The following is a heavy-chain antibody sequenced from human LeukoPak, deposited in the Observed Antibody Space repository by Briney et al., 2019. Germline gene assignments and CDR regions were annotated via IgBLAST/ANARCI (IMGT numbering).Heavy chain of an antibody. Sequence: GGSLRLSCAGSGFTFREYSMKWVRQAPGKGLEWVSAISGSGGSTYYADSVKGRFTISRDNSKNTLYLQMNSLRAEDTAVYYCAKDDFGVAPFDYWGQGTLVTVSS. V-gene: IGHV3-23*01. CDR3: AKDDFGVAPFDY. J-gene: IGHJ4*02. D-gene: IGHD3-3*01. CDR1: GFTFREYS. CDR2: ISGSGGST.